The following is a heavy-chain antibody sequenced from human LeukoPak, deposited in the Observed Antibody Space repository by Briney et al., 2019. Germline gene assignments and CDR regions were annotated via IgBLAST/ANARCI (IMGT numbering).Heavy chain of an antibody. J-gene: IGHJ4*02. CDR2: ISSDSSYI. Sequence: PGGSLRLSCAASGFTLSSYSMHWVRQAPGKGLEWVSAISSDSSYIYYADSVKGRFTISRDNTKNSLYLQMNSLRVEDTAVYYCARGGPEWPLDYWGQGTLVTVST. D-gene: IGHD3-3*01. V-gene: IGHV3-21*01. CDR1: GFTLSSYS. CDR3: ARGGPEWPLDY.